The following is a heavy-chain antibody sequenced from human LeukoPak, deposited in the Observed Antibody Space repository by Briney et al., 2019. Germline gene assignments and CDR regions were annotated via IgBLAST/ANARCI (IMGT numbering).Heavy chain of an antibody. J-gene: IGHJ4*02. CDR1: GFTFSSYS. V-gene: IGHV3-21*01. CDR3: ARDWGYDSRGCPDY. D-gene: IGHD3-22*01. Sequence: GGSLRLSCAASGFTFSSYSMNWVRQAPGKGLEWVSSISSSSSYIYYADSVKGRFTISRDNAKNSLYLQMNSLRADDTAVYYCARDWGYDSRGCPDYWGQGTLVTVSS. CDR2: ISSSSSYI.